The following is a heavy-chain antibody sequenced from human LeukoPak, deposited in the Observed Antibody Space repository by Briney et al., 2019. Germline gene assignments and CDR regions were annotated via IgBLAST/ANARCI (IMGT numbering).Heavy chain of an antibody. D-gene: IGHD3-22*01. CDR3: ARSFYDSSGYFFFVAFDI. CDR1: GGSFSSYY. V-gene: IGHV4-39*07. CDR2: IYYSGST. J-gene: IGHJ3*02. Sequence: SETLSLTCAVYGGSFSSYYWGWIRQPPGKGLEWIGSIYYSGSTYYNPSLKSRVTISVDTSKNQFSLKLSSVTAADTAVYYCARSFYDSSGYFFFVAFDIWGQGTMVTVSS.